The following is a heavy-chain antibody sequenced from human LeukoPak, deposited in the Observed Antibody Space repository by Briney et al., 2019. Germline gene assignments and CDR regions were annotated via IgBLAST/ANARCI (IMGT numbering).Heavy chain of an antibody. CDR2: ISGGNT. D-gene: IGHD6-13*01. J-gene: IGHJ4*02. V-gene: IGHV3-23*01. CDR1: RFTFSSTG. CDR3: ARGTGAAAGPDRGIH. Sequence: PGGSLRLSCAAPRFTFSSTGMSWVRQAPGKGLEWVSGISGGNTFYADSVKGRFTISRDNSKSTLYLQMDSLRVEDTAIYYCARGTGAAAGPDRGIHWGQGTLVTVSS.